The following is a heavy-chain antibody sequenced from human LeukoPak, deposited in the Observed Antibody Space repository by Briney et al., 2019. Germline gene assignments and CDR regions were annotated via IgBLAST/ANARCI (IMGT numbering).Heavy chain of an antibody. J-gene: IGHJ6*03. Sequence: GASVKVSCKASGYTFTTYAMHWVRQAPGQTLEWLGWINAANGYTKYSQEFQGRVTITRDTSISTAYMELSRLRSDDTAVYYCARGARAVAGSKIQDAYYYYYYMDVWGKGTTVTVSS. V-gene: IGHV1-3*01. CDR3: ARGARAVAGSKIQDAYYYYYYMDV. CDR2: INAANGYT. D-gene: IGHD6-19*01. CDR1: GYTFTTYA.